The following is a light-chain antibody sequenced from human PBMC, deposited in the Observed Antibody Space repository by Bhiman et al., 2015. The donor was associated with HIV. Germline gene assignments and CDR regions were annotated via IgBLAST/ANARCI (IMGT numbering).Light chain of an antibody. CDR1: KLGDKY. Sequence: SYEVTQPPSVSVSPGQTASITCSADKLGDKYACWYQQKPGQSPVLVIYQDSKRPSGIPDRFSGSKSGTSATLGITGLQTGDEADYYCGTWDSSLRAVVFGGGTKVTVL. V-gene: IGLV3-1*01. J-gene: IGLJ2*01. CDR2: QDS. CDR3: GTWDSSLRAVV.